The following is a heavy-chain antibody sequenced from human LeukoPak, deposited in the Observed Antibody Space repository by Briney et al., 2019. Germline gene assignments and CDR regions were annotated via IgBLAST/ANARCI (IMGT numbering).Heavy chain of an antibody. CDR2: ISYDGRNK. V-gene: IGHV3-30*18. CDR3: AKGTLVVTDDAFDF. CDR1: GFTFSSYG. D-gene: IGHD2-21*02. Sequence: GGSLRLSCAASGFTFSSYGMHWVRQTPGKGLEWVAVISYDGRNKYYVDSVKGRFTISRDNSRNTLYLQMNSLRAEDTAMYYCAKGTLVVTDDAFDFWGQGTMVTVSS. J-gene: IGHJ3*01.